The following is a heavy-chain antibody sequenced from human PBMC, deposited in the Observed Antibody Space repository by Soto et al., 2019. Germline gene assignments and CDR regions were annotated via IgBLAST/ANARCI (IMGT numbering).Heavy chain of an antibody. CDR3: ARDRRFLEWSPGTHDY. Sequence: ASVKVSCKASGYTFTSYGISWVRQAPGQGLEWMGWISAYNGNTNYAQKLQGRVTMTTDTSTSTAYMELRSLRSDDTAVYYCARDRRFLEWSPGTHDYWGQGTLVTVSS. CDR1: GYTFTSYG. J-gene: IGHJ4*02. V-gene: IGHV1-18*01. CDR2: ISAYNGNT. D-gene: IGHD3-3*01.